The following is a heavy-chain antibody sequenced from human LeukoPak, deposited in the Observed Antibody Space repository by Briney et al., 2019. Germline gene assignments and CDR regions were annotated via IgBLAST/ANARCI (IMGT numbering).Heavy chain of an antibody. V-gene: IGHV4-39*01. J-gene: IGHJ4*02. CDR3: ARQLYQLPFDY. D-gene: IGHD2-2*01. CDR1: GGSISSSSYY. CDR2: IYYSGST. Sequence: SETLSLTCTVSGGSISSSSYYWGWIRQPPGKGLEWIGSIYYSGSTYYNPSLKSRVTISVDTSKNQFSLKLSSVIAADTAVYYCARQLYQLPFDYWGQGTLVTVSS.